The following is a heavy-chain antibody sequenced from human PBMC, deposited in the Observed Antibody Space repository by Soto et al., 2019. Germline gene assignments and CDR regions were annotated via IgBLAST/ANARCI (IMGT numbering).Heavy chain of an antibody. Sequence: GGALVLSWTPSGFSLRDHYMTSIRQAPGKGLELLSYINPGGDVIKYVDSVKGRFTISRDNAKNSLYLHMNSLRGEDTAVYYCTRDPRITDFWGQGTLVTVSS. V-gene: IGHV3-11*01. J-gene: IGHJ4*02. CDR2: INPGGDVI. CDR1: GFSLRDHY. D-gene: IGHD3-16*01. CDR3: TRDPRITDF.